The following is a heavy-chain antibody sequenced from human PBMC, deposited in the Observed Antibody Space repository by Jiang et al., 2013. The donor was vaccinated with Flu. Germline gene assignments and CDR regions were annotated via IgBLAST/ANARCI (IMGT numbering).Heavy chain of an antibody. CDR1: GDSVSSNNAT. J-gene: IGHJ5*02. CDR3: AKRGSGKNFDP. Sequence: GPGLVKPSQTLSLTCGISGDSVSSNNATWNWIRQSHREALNGWEGHTTGPSGIKIMQQSVKSRITIDPDTSKNQFSLQLNSVTPEDTAVYYCAKRGSGKNFDPWGQGTLVTVS. D-gene: IGHD3-16*01. V-gene: IGHV6-1*01. CDR2: HTTGPSGI.